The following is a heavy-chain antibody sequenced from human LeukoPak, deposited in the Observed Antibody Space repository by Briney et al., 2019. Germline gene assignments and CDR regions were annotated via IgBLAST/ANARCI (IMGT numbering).Heavy chain of an antibody. CDR3: TTELVGATGYFDL. Sequence: ASAKVSCKASGYTFTSYDINWVRQATGQGLEWMGWMNPNSGNTGYAQKFQGRVTITRNTSISTAYMELSSLRSEDTAVYYCTTELVGATGYFDLWGRGTLVTVSS. J-gene: IGHJ2*01. CDR1: GYTFTSYD. D-gene: IGHD1-26*01. V-gene: IGHV1-8*03. CDR2: MNPNSGNT.